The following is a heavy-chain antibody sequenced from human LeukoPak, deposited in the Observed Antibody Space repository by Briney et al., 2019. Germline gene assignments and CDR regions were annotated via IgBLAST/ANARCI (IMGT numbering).Heavy chain of an antibody. Sequence: SETLSLTCAVYGGSFSGYYWSWIRQPPVKELEWIGEINHSGSTNYNPSLKSRVTMSVDTSKNQFSLKLSSVTAADTAVYYCARGYGFWSGFSYSGMDVWAKGPRSPSP. CDR2: INHSGST. CDR3: ARGYGFWSGFSYSGMDV. D-gene: IGHD3/OR15-3a*01. J-gene: IGHJ6*02. CDR1: GGSFSGYY. V-gene: IGHV4-34*01.